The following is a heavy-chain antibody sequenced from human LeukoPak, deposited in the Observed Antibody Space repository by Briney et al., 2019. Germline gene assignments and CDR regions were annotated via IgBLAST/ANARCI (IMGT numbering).Heavy chain of an antibody. CDR3: ARKVARGDHFDY. D-gene: IGHD3-10*01. CDR1: GFTFDDYA. CDR2: ISWNSGNI. J-gene: IGHJ4*02. Sequence: GGSLRLSCVASGFTFDDYAMHWVRQAPGKGLEWVSGISWNSGNIGYGDSVKGRFTISRDNAKNSLYLQMNSPRAEDTAVYYCARKVARGDHFDYWGQGTLVTVSS. V-gene: IGHV3-9*01.